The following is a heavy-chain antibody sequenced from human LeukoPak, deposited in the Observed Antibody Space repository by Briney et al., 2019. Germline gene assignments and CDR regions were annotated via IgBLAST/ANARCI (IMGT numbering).Heavy chain of an antibody. CDR3: AKQRAVAGTGDYSDY. D-gene: IGHD6-19*01. J-gene: IGHJ4*02. CDR2: ISGRGGST. CDR1: GFSFSNHA. V-gene: IGHV3-23*01. Sequence: GGSLRLSCAASGFSFSNHAMSWVRQPPGKGLEWVSGISGRGGSTYYADSAKGRFTISRDNSKNTLYLQMNRLRAEDTAVYYCAKQRAVAGTGDYSDYWGQGTLVTVPS.